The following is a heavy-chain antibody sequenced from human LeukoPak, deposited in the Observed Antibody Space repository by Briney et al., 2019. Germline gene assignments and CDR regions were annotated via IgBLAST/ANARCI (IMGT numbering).Heavy chain of an antibody. CDR2: VSYDGGSK. CDR1: GFTFSSYG. CDR3: AKTVPSSWYYFDY. J-gene: IGHJ4*02. Sequence: PGGSLRLSCAASGFTFSSYGMHWVRQAPGKGLEWVAVVSYDGGSKYYADSVKGRFTISRDNSKDTLYLQMNSLRAEDTSVYYCAKTVPSSWYYFDYWGQGTLVTVSS. D-gene: IGHD6-13*01. V-gene: IGHV3-30*18.